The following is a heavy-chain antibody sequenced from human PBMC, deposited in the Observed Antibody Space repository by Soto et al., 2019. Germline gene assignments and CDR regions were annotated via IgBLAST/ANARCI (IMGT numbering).Heavy chain of an antibody. CDR1: GGSISSGGYY. D-gene: IGHD6-13*01. CDR2: IYYSGST. J-gene: IGHJ6*02. CDR3: ASGLGYSSSWYGYYYYGMDV. Sequence: NPSETLSLTCTVSGGSISSGGYYWSWIRQHPGKGLEWIGYIYYSGSTYYNPSLKSRVTISVDTSKNQFSLKLSSVTAADTAVYYCASGLGYSSSWYGYYYYGMDVWGQGTTVTGSS. V-gene: IGHV4-31*03.